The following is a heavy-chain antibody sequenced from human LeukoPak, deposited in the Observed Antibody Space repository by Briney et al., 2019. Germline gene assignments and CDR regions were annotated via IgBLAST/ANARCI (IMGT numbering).Heavy chain of an antibody. Sequence: GGSLRLSCVASGFTFSSYGMHWVRQAPGKGLEWVAVISYDGSNKYYADSVKGRFTISRDNSKNTLYLQMNSLRAEDTAVYYCAKGSPFDYWGQGTLVTVSS. CDR3: AKGSPFDY. CDR1: GFTFSSYG. D-gene: IGHD1-26*01. J-gene: IGHJ4*02. CDR2: ISYDGSNK. V-gene: IGHV3-30*18.